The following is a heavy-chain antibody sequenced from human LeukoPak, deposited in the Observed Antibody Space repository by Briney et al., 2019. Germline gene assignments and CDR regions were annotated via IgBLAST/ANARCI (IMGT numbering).Heavy chain of an antibody. J-gene: IGHJ4*02. Sequence: SETLSLTCIVSGGSISSYYWSWIRQPPGKGLEWIGYIYYSGSTNYNPSLKSRVTISVDTSKNQFSLKLSSVTAADTAVYYRARGNYLDYWGQGTLVTVSS. CDR3: ARGNYLDY. V-gene: IGHV4-59*01. CDR1: GGSISSYY. CDR2: IYYSGST.